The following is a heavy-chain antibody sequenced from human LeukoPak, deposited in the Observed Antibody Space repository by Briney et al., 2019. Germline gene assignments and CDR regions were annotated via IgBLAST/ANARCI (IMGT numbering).Heavy chain of an antibody. CDR1: GFTFSSYW. V-gene: IGHV3-74*01. CDR3: ARDLELVYYDSSGYDY. CDR2: INSDGSST. D-gene: IGHD3-22*01. J-gene: IGHJ4*02. Sequence: GGSLRLSCAASGFTFSSYWMHWVRHAPVKGLVWVSRINSDGSSTSYADSVKDRFTISRDNAKNTLYLQMNSLRAEDSAVYYCARDLELVYYDSSGYDYWGQGTLVTVSS.